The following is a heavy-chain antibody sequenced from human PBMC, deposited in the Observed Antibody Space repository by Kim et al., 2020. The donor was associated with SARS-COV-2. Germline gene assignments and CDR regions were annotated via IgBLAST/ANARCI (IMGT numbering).Heavy chain of an antibody. V-gene: IGHV7-4-1*02. D-gene: IGHD6-13*01. CDR2: INTNTGNP. CDR3: ARGDYEQLANWFDP. CDR1: GYTXISYA. J-gene: IGHJ5*02. Sequence: ASVKVSCKASGYTXISYAMNWVRQAPGQGLEWMGWINTNTGNPTYAQGFTGRFVFSLDTSVSTAYLQISSLKAEDTAVYYCARGDYEQLANWFDPWGQGTLVTVSS.